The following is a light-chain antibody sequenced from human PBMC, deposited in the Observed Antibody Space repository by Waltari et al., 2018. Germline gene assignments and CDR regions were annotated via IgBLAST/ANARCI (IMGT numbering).Light chain of an antibody. J-gene: IGKJ5*01. CDR1: QGINSY. V-gene: IGKV1-9*01. CDR2: AAS. Sequence: IQLTQSPSSLSASVGDRVTITCRASQGINSYLAWYQQKPGKAPKLLIYAASTLQSGLPSRFSGSGSGTDFTLTISSLQPADFATYYCQQLNSYPTFGQGTRLEIK. CDR3: QQLNSYPT.